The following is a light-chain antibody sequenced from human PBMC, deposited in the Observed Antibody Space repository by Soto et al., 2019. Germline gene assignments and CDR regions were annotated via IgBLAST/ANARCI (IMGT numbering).Light chain of an antibody. Sequence: QSALTQPASVSGSPGQSITISCTGTSSDVGAYNYVSWYQHFPGTAPKLLIHTNDQRPSGVPDRFSGSKSGTSASLAISGLRSEDEADYYCAAWDGSLSGRVFGGGTKLTVL. CDR2: TND. CDR3: AAWDGSLSGRV. V-gene: IGLV1-47*02. CDR1: SSDVGAYNY. J-gene: IGLJ3*02.